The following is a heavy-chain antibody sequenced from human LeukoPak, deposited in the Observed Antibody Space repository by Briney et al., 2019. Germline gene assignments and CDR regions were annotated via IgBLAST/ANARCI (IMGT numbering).Heavy chain of an antibody. D-gene: IGHD3-10*01. CDR1: GFTFTSYG. CDR3: ARGRSITLLRGVAMSDGFDI. Sequence: PGGSLRLSCTASGFTFTSYGMNWVRQAPGKGLEWVSFIDTSGSYIYYGDSLKGRVTISRDNAKNSLYLRMNGLRAEDTAVYYCARGRSITLLRGVAMSDGFDIWGQGAMVTVSS. V-gene: IGHV3-21*01. J-gene: IGHJ3*02. CDR2: IDTSGSYI.